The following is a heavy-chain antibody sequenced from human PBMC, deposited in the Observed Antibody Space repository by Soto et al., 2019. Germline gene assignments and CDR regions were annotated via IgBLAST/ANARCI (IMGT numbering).Heavy chain of an antibody. CDR1: GFSLSISAMC. Sequence: GSGPTLVNPTQTLTLTCTFSGFSLSISAMCVSWIRQPPGKALEWLALIDWDDDKYYSTSLKTRLTISKDTSKNQVVLTMTNMDPVDTATYYCARILGRSVVVPAAVGREYYFYGMDVWGQGTTVTVAS. J-gene: IGHJ6*02. CDR2: IDWDDDK. V-gene: IGHV2-70*01. D-gene: IGHD2-2*01. CDR3: ARILGRSVVVPAAVGREYYFYGMDV.